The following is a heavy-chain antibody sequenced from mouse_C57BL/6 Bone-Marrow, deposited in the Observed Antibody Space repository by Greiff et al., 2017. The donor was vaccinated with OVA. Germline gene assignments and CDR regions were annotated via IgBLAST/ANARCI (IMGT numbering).Heavy chain of an antibody. J-gene: IGHJ4*01. CDR2: IDPNSGGT. CDR3: ASYYYGSSYDYYAMDY. V-gene: IGHV1-72*01. CDR1: GYTFTSYW. Sequence: QVQLQQSGAELVKPGASVKLSCKASGYTFTSYWMHWVKQRPGRGLEWIGRIDPNSGGTKYNEQFKSKATLTVDKPSSTAYMQLSSLTSEDSAVYYCASYYYGSSYDYYAMDYWGQGTSVTVSS. D-gene: IGHD1-1*01.